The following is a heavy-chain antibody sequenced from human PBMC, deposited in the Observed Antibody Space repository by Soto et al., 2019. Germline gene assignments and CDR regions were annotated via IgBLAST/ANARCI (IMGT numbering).Heavy chain of an antibody. D-gene: IGHD4-17*01. CDR3: ARGPPYGEGWFEP. J-gene: IGHJ5*02. Sequence: QVQLQESGPGLVKPSETLSLTCTVSGGSISSYYWSWIRQPPGKGLEWIGYIYYSGSSNYNPSLTSRVTISEHTSKNQFALKLSSVTAADTAVYYCARGPPYGEGWFEPWGQGTLVTVSS. V-gene: IGHV4-59*01. CDR2: IYYSGSS. CDR1: GGSISSYY.